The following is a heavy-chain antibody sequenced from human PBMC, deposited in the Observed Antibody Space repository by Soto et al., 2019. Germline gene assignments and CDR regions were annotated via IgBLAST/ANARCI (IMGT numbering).Heavy chain of an antibody. D-gene: IGHD2-15*01. V-gene: IGHV1-69*01. CDR2: IIPIFGTA. CDR1: RGTFSSYA. Sequence: QGQMVQYGAEVKKPGSSVKVPCKASRGTFSSYAISWVRQAPGQGLEWMGGIIPIFGTANYELKPQCRVTITADEFTSTGYVELSSLRSEDMAVYYCAIVVVAARGGMDVCGRGATVTDS. CDR3: AIVVVAARGGMDV. J-gene: IGHJ6*02.